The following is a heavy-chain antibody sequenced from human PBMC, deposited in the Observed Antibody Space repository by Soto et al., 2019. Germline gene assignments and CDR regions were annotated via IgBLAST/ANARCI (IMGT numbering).Heavy chain of an antibody. CDR3: AIDLAQGVTTPLFDY. V-gene: IGHV3-30*03. Sequence: QVQLVESGGGVVQPGRSLRLSCAASGFTFSSYGMHWVRQAPGKGLEWVAVISYDGSNKYYADSVKGRFTISRDNSKNTLYLQMNSLRAEDTAVYYCAIDLAQGVTTPLFDYWGQGTLVTVSS. CDR1: GFTFSSYG. D-gene: IGHD4-17*01. J-gene: IGHJ4*02. CDR2: ISYDGSNK.